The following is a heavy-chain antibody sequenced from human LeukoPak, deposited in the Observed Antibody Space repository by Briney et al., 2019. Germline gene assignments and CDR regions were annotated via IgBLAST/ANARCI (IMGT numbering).Heavy chain of an antibody. CDR1: GFTFSSYG. CDR2: IWYDGSNK. CDR3: AKDLAVAGTPRF. Sequence: GGSLRLSCAASGFTFSSYGMHWVRQAPGKGLEWVAVIWYDGSNKYYADSVKGRFTISRDNSKNTLYLQMNSLRAEDTAVYYCAKDLAVAGTPRFWGQGTLVTVSS. V-gene: IGHV3-33*06. D-gene: IGHD6-19*01. J-gene: IGHJ4*02.